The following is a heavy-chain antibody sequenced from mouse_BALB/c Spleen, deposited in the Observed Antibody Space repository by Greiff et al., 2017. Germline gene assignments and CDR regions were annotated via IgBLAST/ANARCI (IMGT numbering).Heavy chain of an antibody. Sequence: QVQLQQSGAELVKPGASVKLSCKASGYTFTSYYMYWVKQRPGQGLEWIGEINPSNGGTNFNEKFKSKATLTVDKSSSTAYMQLSSLTSEDSAVYYCYYGSSYDFDVWGAGTTVTVSS. CDR3: YYGSSYDFDV. J-gene: IGHJ1*01. V-gene: IGHV1S81*02. CDR2: INPSNGGT. CDR1: GYTFTSYY. D-gene: IGHD1-1*01.